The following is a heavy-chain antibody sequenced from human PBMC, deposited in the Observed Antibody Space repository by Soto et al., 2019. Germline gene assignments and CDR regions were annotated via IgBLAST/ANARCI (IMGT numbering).Heavy chain of an antibody. D-gene: IGHD3-9*01. CDR1: GFTFSVAW. CDR2: IKSEIDGATT. J-gene: IGHJ4*02. V-gene: IGHV3-15*01. Sequence: EVHLVESGGGLVKPGGSLRLSCAASGFTFSVAWMSWVRQAPGKGLEWVGRIKSEIDGATTDYAAPVKGRFTISRDDSTNTRYLQMNSLKTEDTAMYCCTTYDPLTGFPVRRADFWGQGTLVTVSS. CDR3: TTYDPLTGFPVRRADF.